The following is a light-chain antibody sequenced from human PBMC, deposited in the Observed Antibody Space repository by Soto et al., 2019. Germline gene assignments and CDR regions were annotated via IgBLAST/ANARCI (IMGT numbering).Light chain of an antibody. Sequence: QSVLTQPPSASGTPGQRVTISCSGSSSNIGNFYVYWYQQLPGTAPKRLIYKNNQRPLGVPDRFSGSKSGTSASLAISGLRSEDEADYYCAAWDDSLSGPGVFGGGTQLTVL. CDR1: SSNIGNFY. CDR2: KNN. V-gene: IGLV1-47*01. CDR3: AAWDDSLSGPGV. J-gene: IGLJ7*01.